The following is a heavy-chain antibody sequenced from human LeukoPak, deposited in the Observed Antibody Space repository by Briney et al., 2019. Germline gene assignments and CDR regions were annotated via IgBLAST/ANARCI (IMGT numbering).Heavy chain of an antibody. CDR3: ARGGRNYYDSSGYQFDY. D-gene: IGHD3-22*01. V-gene: IGHV3-33*01. CDR1: GFSFGTYS. CDR2: IWYDGSNE. J-gene: IGHJ4*02. Sequence: GGSLRLSRAASGFSFGTYSMHWARQVPGKGLEWVAVIWYDGSNEDYADSVKGRFTISRDNSKNTLYLQMNSLRAEDTAVYYCARGGRNYYDSSGYQFDYWGQGTLVTVSS.